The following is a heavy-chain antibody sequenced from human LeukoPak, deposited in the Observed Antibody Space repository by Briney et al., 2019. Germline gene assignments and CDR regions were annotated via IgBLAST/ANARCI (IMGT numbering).Heavy chain of an antibody. V-gene: IGHV1-69*05. D-gene: IGHD5-24*01. J-gene: IGHJ3*02. Sequence: SSVKVSCKASGGTFSSYAISWVRQAPGQGLEWMGGIIPIFGTANYAQKFQGRVTITTDESTSTAYMELSSLRSEDTAVYYCARASRDGYQMRGRAFDIWGQGTMVTVSS. CDR3: ARASRDGYQMRGRAFDI. CDR1: GGTFSSYA. CDR2: IIPIFGTA.